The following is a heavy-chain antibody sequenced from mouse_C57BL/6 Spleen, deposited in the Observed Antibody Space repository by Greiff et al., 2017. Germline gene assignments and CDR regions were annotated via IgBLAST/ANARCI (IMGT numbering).Heavy chain of an antibody. V-gene: IGHV5-17*01. CDR2: ISSGSSTI. D-gene: IGHD1-1*01. Sequence: EVQLVESGGGLVKPGGSLKLSCAASGFTFSDYGMHWVRQAPEKGLEWVAYISSGSSTIYYADTVKGRFTISRDNAKNTRFLQMTSLRSEDTAMYYCARGGSSYAMDYWGQGTAVTVSS. CDR1: GFTFSDYG. CDR3: ARGGSSYAMDY. J-gene: IGHJ4*01.